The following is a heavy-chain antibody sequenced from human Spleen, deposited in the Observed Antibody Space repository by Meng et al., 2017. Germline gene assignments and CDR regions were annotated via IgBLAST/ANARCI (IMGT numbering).Heavy chain of an antibody. V-gene: IGHV1-18*01. CDR3: ATRGNPYLNC. CDR1: GYTLSSDG. Sequence: QCQLVQSGAGVKKPGASVTVSCEASGYTLSSDGFSWVRQAPGQGLEWLGWINTYKGKTDYAQKFQGRITMTTDTFTSTAYMELRNLRSDDTAVYYCATRGNPYLNCWGQGTLVTVSS. CDR2: INTYKGKT. J-gene: IGHJ4*02.